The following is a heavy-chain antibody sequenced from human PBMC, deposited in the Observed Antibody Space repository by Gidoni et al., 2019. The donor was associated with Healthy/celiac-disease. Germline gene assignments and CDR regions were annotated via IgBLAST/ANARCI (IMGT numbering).Heavy chain of an antibody. CDR3: ATRGSYYDSSGYYYSHNWFDP. Sequence: QVQLVQSGAEVKKPGASVKVSCTVSGSTLPELSMHWVRQAPGKGLEWMGGFDPEDGETIYAQKFQGRVTMTEDTSTDTAYMELSSLRSEDTAVYYCATRGSYYDSSGYYYSHNWFDPWGQGTLVTVSS. D-gene: IGHD3-22*01. CDR1: GSTLPELS. CDR2: FDPEDGET. J-gene: IGHJ5*02. V-gene: IGHV1-24*01.